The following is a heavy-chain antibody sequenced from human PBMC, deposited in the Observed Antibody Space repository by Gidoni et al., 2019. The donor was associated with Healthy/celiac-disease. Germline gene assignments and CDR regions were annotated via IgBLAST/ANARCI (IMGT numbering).Heavy chain of an antibody. CDR3: ARVGTMFRGYYFDY. Sequence: QVQLQESGPGLVKPSETLSLTCTVSGGSISSYYWSWIRQPPGKGLEWIEYIYYSGSTNYNPSLKSRVTISVDTSKNQFSLKLSSVTAADTAVYYCARVGTMFRGYYFDYWGQGTLVTVSS. J-gene: IGHJ4*02. D-gene: IGHD3-10*02. CDR2: IYYSGST. CDR1: GGSISSYY. V-gene: IGHV4-59*01.